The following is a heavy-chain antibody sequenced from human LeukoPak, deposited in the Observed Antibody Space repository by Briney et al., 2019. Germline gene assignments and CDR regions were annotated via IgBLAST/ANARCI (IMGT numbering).Heavy chain of an antibody. CDR2: IYYSGST. D-gene: IGHD5-18*01. J-gene: IGHJ3*02. Sequence: SETLSLTCTVPGGSISSYYWSWIRQPPGKGLEWIGYIYYSGSTNYNPSLKSRVTISVDTSKNQFSLKLSSVTAADTAVYYCARDIPGYSYGSAFDIWGQGTMVTVSS. V-gene: IGHV4-59*01. CDR3: ARDIPGYSYGSAFDI. CDR1: GGSISSYY.